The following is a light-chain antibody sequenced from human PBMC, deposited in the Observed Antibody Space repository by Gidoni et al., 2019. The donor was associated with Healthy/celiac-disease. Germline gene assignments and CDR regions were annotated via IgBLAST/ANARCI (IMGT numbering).Light chain of an antibody. CDR2: KAS. CDR1: QSISSL. Sequence: DIKMTQSPSTLSASVGDRVTITCRASQSISSLLAWYHQKPGKAPKLLIYKASCLESGVPSRFSGSVSGTEFTLTISSLQPDDFATYYCQQYNSYLLTFGGGTKVEIK. CDR3: QQYNSYLLT. V-gene: IGKV1-5*03. J-gene: IGKJ4*01.